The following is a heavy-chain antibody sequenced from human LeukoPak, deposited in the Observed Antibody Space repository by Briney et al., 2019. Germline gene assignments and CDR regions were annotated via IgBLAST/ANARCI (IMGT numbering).Heavy chain of an antibody. J-gene: IGHJ4*02. V-gene: IGHV3-33*06. D-gene: IGHD6-13*01. CDR1: GFTFSSYA. Sequence: GGSLRLSCAASGFTFSSYAMSWVRQAPGKGLEWVAVIWYDGSNKYYADSVKGRFTISRDNSKNTLYLQMNSLRAEDTAVYYCAKWSHRSSWTRGAYFDYWGQGTLVTVSS. CDR2: IWYDGSNK. CDR3: AKWSHRSSWTRGAYFDY.